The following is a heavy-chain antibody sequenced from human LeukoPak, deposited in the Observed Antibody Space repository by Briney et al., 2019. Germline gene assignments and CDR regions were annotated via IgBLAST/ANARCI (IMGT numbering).Heavy chain of an antibody. D-gene: IGHD6-6*01. J-gene: IGHJ6*03. CDR2: IRYDGSNK. CDR3: ANLIAARTGYYYYMDV. V-gene: IGHV3-30*02. CDR1: GFTFSSYG. Sequence: GGSLRLSCAASGFTFSSYGMHWVRQAPGKGLEWVAFIRYDGSNKYYADSVKGRFTISRDNSKNTLYLQMNSLRAEDTAVYYCANLIAARTGYYYYMDVWGKGTTVTVSS.